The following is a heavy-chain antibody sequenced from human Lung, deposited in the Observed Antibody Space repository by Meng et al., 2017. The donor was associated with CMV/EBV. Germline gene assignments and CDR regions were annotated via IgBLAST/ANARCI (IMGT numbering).Heavy chain of an antibody. D-gene: IGHD2-2*01. Sequence: SCVASGFTFSNYGMNWVRQVPGKGLEWVSFIRHDVRGNYYADSVKGRFTISRDNSKNPLYMQMNSLRPEDTAVYYCAKDSPLFGSSTPYFDSWGQGTXVTVSS. CDR3: AKDSPLFGSSTPYFDS. CDR1: GFTFSNYG. J-gene: IGHJ4*02. V-gene: IGHV3-30*02. CDR2: IRHDVRGN.